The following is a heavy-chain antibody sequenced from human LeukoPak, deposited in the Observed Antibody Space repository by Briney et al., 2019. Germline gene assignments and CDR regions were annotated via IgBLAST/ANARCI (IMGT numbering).Heavy chain of an antibody. CDR3: RNRPRGDY. D-gene: IGHD1-7*01. CDR2: PYSGGNT. J-gene: IGHJ4*02. Sequence: GGSLTLSCAASGFTDSRNYMSWLRQPPGKGLERVSVPYSGGNTYYPDFVQGRFTISIDNSKNRLKLQINSLTVQDKNCNYCRNRPRGDYWRLGPLVTVSS. V-gene: IGHV3-53*01. CDR1: GFTDSRNY.